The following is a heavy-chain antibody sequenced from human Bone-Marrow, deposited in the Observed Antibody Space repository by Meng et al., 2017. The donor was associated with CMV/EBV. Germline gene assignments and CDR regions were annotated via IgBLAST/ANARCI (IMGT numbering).Heavy chain of an antibody. D-gene: IGHD3-16*02. J-gene: IGHJ3*02. V-gene: IGHV3-15*01. Sequence: GGSLRLSCAASGFTFSNAWMSWVRQAPGKGLEWVGRIKSKTDGGTTDYAAPVKGRFTISRDDSKNTLYLQMNSLKTEDTAVYYCTTDTDMITFGGVIVIGDAFDIWGQGTMVTGSS. CDR3: TTDTDMITFGGVIVIGDAFDI. CDR1: GFTFSNAW. CDR2: IKSKTDGGTT.